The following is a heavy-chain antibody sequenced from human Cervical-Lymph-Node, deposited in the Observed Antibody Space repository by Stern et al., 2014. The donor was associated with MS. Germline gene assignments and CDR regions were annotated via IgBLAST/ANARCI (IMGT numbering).Heavy chain of an antibody. V-gene: IGHV4-34*01. CDR2: INHSGST. J-gene: IGHJ4*02. CDR3: ARGPSGWYYFDY. CDR1: GGSFSGYY. D-gene: IGHD6-19*01. Sequence: QVQLQQWGAGLLKPSETLSLTCAVYGGSFSGYYWSWIRKPPGKGLEWIGEINHSGSTTSNPSLKSRVTISVAPYKTKFLLHMRAVTAADTAVYYCARGPSGWYYFDYWGQGTLVTVSS.